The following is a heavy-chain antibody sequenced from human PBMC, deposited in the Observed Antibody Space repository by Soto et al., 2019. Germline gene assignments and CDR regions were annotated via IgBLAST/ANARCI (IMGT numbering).Heavy chain of an antibody. J-gene: IGHJ4*02. CDR2: IKQDGSEK. D-gene: IGHD2-2*01. Sequence: EVRVVESGGGLVQPGGSLRLSCAASGFIFSNYWMSWVRQAPGKGLEWVANIKQDGSEKHYVDSVKGRFTISRDNADNSLYLQMNSLRAEDTAVYYCAKNNLYCSSTNCFVFDYWGQGTLVTVSS. CDR1: GFIFSNYW. CDR3: AKNNLYCSSTNCFVFDY. V-gene: IGHV3-7*01.